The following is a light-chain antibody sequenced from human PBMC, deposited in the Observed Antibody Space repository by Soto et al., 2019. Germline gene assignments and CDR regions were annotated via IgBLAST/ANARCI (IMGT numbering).Light chain of an antibody. CDR1: QSVSSY. CDR2: DAS. CDR3: HQRSDWPST. Sequence: EIALTQSPATLSLSPGERGTLSCRASQSVSSYLAWYQQKPGQAPRLLIYDASNRATGVPARFSGSGSGTDFTLTISSLEPEDFAVYYCHQRSDWPSTFGGGTKVEIK. V-gene: IGKV3-11*01. J-gene: IGKJ4*01.